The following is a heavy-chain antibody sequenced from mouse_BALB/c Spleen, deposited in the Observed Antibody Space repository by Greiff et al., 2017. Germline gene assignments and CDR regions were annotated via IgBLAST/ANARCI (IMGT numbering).Heavy chain of an antibody. Sequence: EVQRVESGGGLVQPGGSRKLSCAASGFTFSSFGMHWVRQAPEKGLEWVAYISSGSSTIYYADTVKGRFTISRDNPKNTLFLQMTSLRSEDTAMYYCARMNGYSRTEYFDVWGAGTSVTVSS. CDR1: GFTFSSFG. CDR3: ARMNGYSRTEYFDV. CDR2: ISSGSSTI. V-gene: IGHV5-17*02. J-gene: IGHJ1*01. D-gene: IGHD2-3*01.